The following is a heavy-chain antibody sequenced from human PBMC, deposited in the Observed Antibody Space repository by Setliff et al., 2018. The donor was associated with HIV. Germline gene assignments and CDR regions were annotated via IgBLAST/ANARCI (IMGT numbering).Heavy chain of an antibody. D-gene: IGHD3-22*01. CDR3: VRAQDNYYDSSGYSFDS. J-gene: IGHJ4*02. Sequence: GGSLRLSCTASGFSFRNFGMTWVRQAPGKGLEWVSSISSSDDDTHYADSLRGRFTVSRDNAKSALYLQMNNLSVDDTAVYYCVRAQDNYYDSSGYSFDSWGQGSLVTVSS. V-gene: IGHV3-21*01. CDR1: GFSFRNFG. CDR2: ISSSDDDT.